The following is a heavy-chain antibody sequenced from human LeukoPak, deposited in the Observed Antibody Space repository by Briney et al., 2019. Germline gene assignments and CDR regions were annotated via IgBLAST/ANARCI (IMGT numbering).Heavy chain of an antibody. D-gene: IGHD6-13*01. CDR3: ARGLGSAWYGTFFDY. V-gene: IGHV1-69*06. J-gene: IGHJ4*02. Sequence: APAEVSCKAFGGTFSNYAITWGRQAPGQRLWWRGGIIPVFGTPNYAQKFQGRVTVTADKSTSTAYMELSSLRSEDTAVYYCARGLGSAWYGTFFDYWGQGTLVTVSS. CDR1: GGTFSNYA. CDR2: IIPVFGTP.